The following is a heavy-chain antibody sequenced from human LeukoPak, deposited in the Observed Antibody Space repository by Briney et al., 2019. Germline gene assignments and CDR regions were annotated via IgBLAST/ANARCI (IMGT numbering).Heavy chain of an antibody. CDR1: GFTFDYYA. V-gene: IGHV3-23*01. CDR2: VSAGGIT. CDR3: AKRLYLPELPGSFFDH. D-gene: IGHD1-7*01. Sequence: PGGSLRLSCGACGFTFDYYAMSWLRQAAGRGLEWVSAVSAGGITHYGDSVSGPFTVSTDHSRNTLYLDMHNRRVEDTAVYYCAKRLYLPELPGSFFDHWGQGTLVTVSS. J-gene: IGHJ4*02.